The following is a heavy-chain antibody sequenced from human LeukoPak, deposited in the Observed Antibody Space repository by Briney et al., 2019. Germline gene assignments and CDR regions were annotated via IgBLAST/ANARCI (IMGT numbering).Heavy chain of an antibody. Sequence: PGRSLRLSCAASGFTFTYYSMHWVRQAPGKGLEWAAVISYDGNNKDYADSVKGRITISRDNSKNTLYLQLNSLRPEDTAVYYCVKDPTVYYDFMTGYFSYYFDSWGQGTLVIVSS. D-gene: IGHD3-9*01. CDR1: GFTFTYYS. J-gene: IGHJ4*02. CDR3: VKDPTVYYDFMTGYFSYYFDS. CDR2: ISYDGNNK. V-gene: IGHV3-30*04.